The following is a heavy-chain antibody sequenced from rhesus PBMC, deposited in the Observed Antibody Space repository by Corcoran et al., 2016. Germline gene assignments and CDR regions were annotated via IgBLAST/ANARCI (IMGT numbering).Heavy chain of an antibody. CDR3: TRDRWGRNYFDY. D-gene: IGHD6-37*01. Sequence: EVQLVESGGDLVQPGGSLRVSCAASGFTFSDHYMYWVRQAPGKGLEWVGFIRDKGNAGTAEYAASVKGRFTISRDDSKSIAYLQMTSLKTEDTAVYFCTRDRWGRNYFDYWGQGVLVTVSS. CDR1: GFTFSDHY. V-gene: IGHV3-6*01. J-gene: IGHJ4*01. CDR2: IRDKGNAGTA.